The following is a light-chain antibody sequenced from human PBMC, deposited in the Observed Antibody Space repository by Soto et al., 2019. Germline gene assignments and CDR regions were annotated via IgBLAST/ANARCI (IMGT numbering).Light chain of an antibody. J-gene: IGKJ4*01. CDR3: QQVNSYPLT. CDR2: AAS. CDR1: QGISSY. V-gene: IGKV1-9*01. Sequence: DIQLTQSPSFLSASVGDRVTITCRASQGISSYLAWYQQKPGKAPKLLIYAASTLQSGVPSRFSGSGSGTEFTLTISSLQAEDVATYYCQQVNSYPLTFGGGTKVEIK.